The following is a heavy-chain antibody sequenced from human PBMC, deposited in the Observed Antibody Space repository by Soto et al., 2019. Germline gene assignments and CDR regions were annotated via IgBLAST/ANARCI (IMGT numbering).Heavy chain of an antibody. D-gene: IGHD3-22*01. CDR2: IYWDDDK. CDR1: GFSLSTSGVG. CDR3: AHDYFTYYYDSSGYYFDY. Sequence: QITLKESGPTLVKPTQTLTLTCTFSGFSLSTSGVGVGWIRQPPGKALEWLALIYWDDDKRYSPSLKSRLTITKDTSKNQVVLTMTNMDPVDTATYYCAHDYFTYYYDSSGYYFDYWGQGTLVTVSS. J-gene: IGHJ4*02. V-gene: IGHV2-5*02.